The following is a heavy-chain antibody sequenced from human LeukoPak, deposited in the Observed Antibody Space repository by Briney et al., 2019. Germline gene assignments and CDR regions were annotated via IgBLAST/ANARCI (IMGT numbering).Heavy chain of an antibody. J-gene: IGHJ6*02. V-gene: IGHV3-11*04. CDR1: GFTFSDYY. CDR3: ASDIVVVPAATLYYYGMDV. CDR2: ISSSGSTI. D-gene: IGHD2-2*01. Sequence: PGGSLRLSCAASGFTFSDYYMSWIRQAPGKGLEWVSYISSSGSTIYYADSVKGRFTISRDNAKNSLYLQMNSLRDEDTAVYYCASDIVVVPAATLYYYGMDVWGQGTTVTVSS.